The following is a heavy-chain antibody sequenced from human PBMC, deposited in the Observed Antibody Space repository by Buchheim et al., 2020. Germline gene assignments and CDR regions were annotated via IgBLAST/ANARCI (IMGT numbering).Heavy chain of an antibody. D-gene: IGHD3-10*01. Sequence: QVQLVESGGGVVQPGRSLRLSCAASGFTFSSYGMHWVRQAPGKGLEWVAVISYDGSNKYYADSVKGRFTISRDNSKNTLDLQMNSLRAEDTAVYYCAKETNYYGSGSYDPLGYWGQGTL. V-gene: IGHV3-30*18. CDR1: GFTFSSYG. CDR2: ISYDGSNK. CDR3: AKETNYYGSGSYDPLGY. J-gene: IGHJ4*02.